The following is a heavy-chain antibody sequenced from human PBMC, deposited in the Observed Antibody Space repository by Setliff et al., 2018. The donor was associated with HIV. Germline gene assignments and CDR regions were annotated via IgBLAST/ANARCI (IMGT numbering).Heavy chain of an antibody. D-gene: IGHD7-27*01. V-gene: IGHV3-48*03. CDR3: AIDKSGPGDQVEY. CDR1: GFSLINYG. CDR2: IPISETDT. J-gene: IGHJ4*02. Sequence: GGSLRLSCEAYGFSLINYGMSWVRQAPGRGLEWVSYIPISETDTYYADSVKGRFSMSRDSAKNSLYLQMNRLRVEDSAVYYCAIDKSGPGDQVEYWGQGTQVTVSS.